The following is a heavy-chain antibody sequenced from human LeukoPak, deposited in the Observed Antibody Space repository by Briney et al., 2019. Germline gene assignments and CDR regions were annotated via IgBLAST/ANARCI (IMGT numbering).Heavy chain of an antibody. Sequence: SETLSLTCTVSGGSISSGDYYWSWIRQPPGKGLVWIGYIYNSGSTYYNPSLKSRLTISVDTSKNQFSLKLSSVTPADTAVYYCARWTAYYYFDYWGQGTLVTVSS. CDR3: ARWTAYYYFDY. D-gene: IGHD3/OR15-3a*01. CDR2: IYNSGST. CDR1: GGSISSGDYY. J-gene: IGHJ4*02. V-gene: IGHV4-30-4*08.